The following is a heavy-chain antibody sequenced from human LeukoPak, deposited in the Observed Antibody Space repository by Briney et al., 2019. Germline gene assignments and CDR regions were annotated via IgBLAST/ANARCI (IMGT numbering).Heavy chain of an antibody. CDR2: INPSGGST. Sequence: ASVKVSCKASGYTFTSYFIHWVRQAPGEGLEWMGVINPSGGSTSYARRFQGRVTMTRGTSTSTVYMELSSLRSEDTAVYYCARGGPTGVVVPAAIGSFDPWGQGTLVTVSS. CDR1: GYTFTSYF. CDR3: ARGGPTGVVVPAAIGSFDP. V-gene: IGHV1-46*01. J-gene: IGHJ5*02. D-gene: IGHD2-2*01.